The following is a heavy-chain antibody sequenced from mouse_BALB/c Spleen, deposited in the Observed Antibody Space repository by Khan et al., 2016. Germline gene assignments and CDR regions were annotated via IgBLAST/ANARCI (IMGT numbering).Heavy chain of an antibody. CDR1: GDSITSGY. J-gene: IGHJ2*01. V-gene: IGHV3-8*02. CDR2: ISYSGST. CDR3: AGFDGYSFAY. Sequence: VRLQQSGPSLVKPSQTLSITCSVTGDSITSGYWNWIRKFPGNKLEYMGYISYSGSTYYNPSLNSRLSITRDTSKHQYYLQLNSVTTEDTATYYCAGFDGYSFAYWGQGTTLTVPS. D-gene: IGHD2-3*01.